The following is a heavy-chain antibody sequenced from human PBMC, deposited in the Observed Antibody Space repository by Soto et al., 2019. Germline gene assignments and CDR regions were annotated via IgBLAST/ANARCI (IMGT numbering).Heavy chain of an antibody. CDR2: ISSSRSTI. D-gene: IGHD2-21*02. V-gene: IGHV3-48*02. CDR1: GXTFSSYG. CDR3: ARVQYCGGDCYPLGAFDI. Sequence: GSLRLSCAASGXTFSSYGMNWVRRAPGRGLELVSYISSSRSTIYYADSVKGRFTISRDNAKNSLYLQMNSLRDADTAVYHCARVQYCGGDCYPLGAFDIWGQGTMVTVSS. J-gene: IGHJ3*02.